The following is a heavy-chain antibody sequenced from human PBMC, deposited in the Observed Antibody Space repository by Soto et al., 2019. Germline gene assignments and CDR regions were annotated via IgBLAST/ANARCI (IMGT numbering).Heavy chain of an antibody. V-gene: IGHV4-30-4*01. D-gene: IGHD2-15*01. CDR1: GGSISCGDYY. J-gene: IGHJ2*01. CDR2: IYYSGST. Sequence: QVQLQESGPGLVKPSQTLSLTCTVTGGSISCGDYYWSWIRQPPGKGLEWIGYIYYSGSTYYNPCLKSRVTISVDTSKNQLSLKLSSVTAADTAVSYCARALVVVAATDLWGRATLVTVSS. CDR3: ARALVVVAATDL.